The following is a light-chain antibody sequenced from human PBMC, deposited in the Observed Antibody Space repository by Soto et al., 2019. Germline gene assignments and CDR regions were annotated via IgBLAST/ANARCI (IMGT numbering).Light chain of an antibody. CDR1: SSDVGGYNY. J-gene: IGLJ2*01. V-gene: IGLV2-14*01. CDR3: SSYTGSSTVV. Sequence: QSALTQPASVSGSPGQSITISCTGTSSDVGGYNYVSWYQQHPGKAPKLMIYDVSNRPSGVSNRFSGSQSGNTASLTTSGLQAEDEADYYCSSYTGSSTVVFGGGTELTVL. CDR2: DVS.